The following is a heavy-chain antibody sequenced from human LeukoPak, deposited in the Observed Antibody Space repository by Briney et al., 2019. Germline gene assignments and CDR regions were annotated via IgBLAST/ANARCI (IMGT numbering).Heavy chain of an antibody. CDR3: ARDRSVLLWFGELDPRDAFDI. D-gene: IGHD3-10*01. Sequence: PGGSLRLSCAASGFTFSSYWMHWVRQAPGKGLVWVSRINSDGSSTSYADSVKGRFTISRDNAKNTLYLQMNSPRAEDTAVYYCARDRSVLLWFGELDPRDAFDIWGQGTMVTVSS. CDR1: GFTFSSYW. CDR2: INSDGSST. V-gene: IGHV3-74*01. J-gene: IGHJ3*02.